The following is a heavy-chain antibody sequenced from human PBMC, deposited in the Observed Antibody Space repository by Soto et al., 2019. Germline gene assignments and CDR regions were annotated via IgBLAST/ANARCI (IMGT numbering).Heavy chain of an antibody. CDR1: GFTFSSYA. V-gene: IGHV3-23*01. CDR2: ISGSGGST. CDR3: AKSVTMIVLAQYYFDY. J-gene: IGHJ4*02. Sequence: GSLRLSCAASGFTFSSYAMSWVRQAPGKGLEWVSAISGSGGSTYYADSVKGRFTISRDNSKNTLYLQMNSLRAEDTAVYYCAKSVTMIVLAQYYFDYWGQGTLVTVSS. D-gene: IGHD3-22*01.